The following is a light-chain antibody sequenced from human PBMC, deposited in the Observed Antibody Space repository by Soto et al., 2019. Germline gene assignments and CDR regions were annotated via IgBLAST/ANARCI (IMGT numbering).Light chain of an antibody. CDR3: QQYNSYLWT. CDR2: DAS. V-gene: IGKV1-5*01. J-gene: IGKJ1*01. CDR1: QSISSW. Sequence: DIQMTQSPSTLPASVGDRVTITFRASQSISSWLAWYQQKPGKAPKLLIYDASSLESGVPSRFSGSGSGTEFTLTISSLQPDDFATYYCQQYNSYLWTFGQGTKVAIK.